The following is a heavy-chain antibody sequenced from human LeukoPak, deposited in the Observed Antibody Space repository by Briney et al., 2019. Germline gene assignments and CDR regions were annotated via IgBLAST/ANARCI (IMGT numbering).Heavy chain of an antibody. V-gene: IGHV3-7*01. CDR1: GFTFSTYT. Sequence: GSLRLSCAASGFTFSTYTMHWVRQAPGKGLEWVANIKEDGTIKYYVDSVKGRLTIFRDNAKSSVFLQVNSLRAEDTAMYYCARIGYSSSSIDYWGQGTLVTVSS. CDR3: ARIGYSSSSIDY. J-gene: IGHJ4*02. D-gene: IGHD6-13*01. CDR2: IKEDGTIK.